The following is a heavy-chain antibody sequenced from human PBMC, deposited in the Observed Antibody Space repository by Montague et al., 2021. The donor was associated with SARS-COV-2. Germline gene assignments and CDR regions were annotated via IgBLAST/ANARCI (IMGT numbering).Heavy chain of an antibody. D-gene: IGHD4-17*01. CDR1: GXSVRSYY. CDR2: IYDSGST. Sequence: SETLSLTCIVSGXSVRSYYWSWIRQPPGKGLEWIGYIYDSGSTNYNPSLKSRVTISVDTSKNQFSLKLSSVTAADTAVYYCARENTVTTFGGPYYIDSWGQGTLVTVSA. V-gene: IGHV4-59*02. J-gene: IGHJ4*02. CDR3: ARENTVTTFGGPYYIDS.